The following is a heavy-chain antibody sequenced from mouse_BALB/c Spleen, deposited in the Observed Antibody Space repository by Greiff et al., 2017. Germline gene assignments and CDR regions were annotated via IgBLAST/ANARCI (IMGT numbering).Heavy chain of an antibody. J-gene: IGHJ4*01. Sequence: EVQVVESGGGLVKLGGSLKLSCAASGFTFSSYYMSWVRQTPEKRLELVAAINSNGGSTYYPDTVKGRFTISRDNAKNTLYLQMSSLKSEDTALYYCARRTHYAMDYWGQGTSVTVSS. CDR1: GFTFSSYY. V-gene: IGHV5-6-2*01. CDR3: ARRTHYAMDY. CDR2: INSNGGST.